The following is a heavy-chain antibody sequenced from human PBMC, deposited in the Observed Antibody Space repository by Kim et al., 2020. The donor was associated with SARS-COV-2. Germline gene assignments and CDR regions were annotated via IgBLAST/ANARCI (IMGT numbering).Heavy chain of an antibody. V-gene: IGHV3-23*01. CDR1: GFTFSDYA. Sequence: GGSLRLSCAASGFTFSDYAMSWVRQAPGKGLEWVSVISTGGGSTNYADSVKGRFTISRDNSKSTLYLQMNSLRAEDTAVYYCAKYSGSGSFSYWFDPWGQGTLVTVSS. CDR3: AKYSGSGSFSYWFDP. CDR2: ISTGGGST. J-gene: IGHJ5*02. D-gene: IGHD3-10*01.